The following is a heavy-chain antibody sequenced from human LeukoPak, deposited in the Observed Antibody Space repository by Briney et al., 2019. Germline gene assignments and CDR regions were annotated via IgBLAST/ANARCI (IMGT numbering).Heavy chain of an antibody. CDR2: ISAYNGNT. V-gene: IGHV1-18*01. CDR3: ARWDSTYYYYGMDV. CDR1: GYTFTSYG. J-gene: IGHJ6*02. D-gene: IGHD6-13*01. Sequence: ASVKVSCKASGYTFTSYGISWVRPAPGQGLEWMGWISAYNGNTNYAQKLQGRVTMTTDTSTSTAYMELRSLRSDDTAVYYCARWDSTYYYYGMDVWGQGTTVTVSS.